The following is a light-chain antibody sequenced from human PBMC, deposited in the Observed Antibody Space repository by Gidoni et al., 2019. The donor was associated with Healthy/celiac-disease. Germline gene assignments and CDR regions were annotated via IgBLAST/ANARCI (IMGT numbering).Light chain of an antibody. J-gene: IGLJ1*01. Sequence: QSALTQPASVSGSPGQSITISCTGTSSDVGSYNYVSWYQPHPGKAPKLMIYDVSNRPSGVSNRFSGSKSGNTASLTISGLQAEDEADYYCSSYTSSSSYVFGTGTKVTVL. CDR1: SSDVGSYNY. CDR2: DVS. V-gene: IGLV2-14*01. CDR3: SSYTSSSSYV.